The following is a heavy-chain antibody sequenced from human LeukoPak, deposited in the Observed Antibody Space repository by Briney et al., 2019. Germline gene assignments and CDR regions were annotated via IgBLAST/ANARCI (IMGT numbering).Heavy chain of an antibody. CDR3: GSSHSSSWYDF. J-gene: IGHJ4*02. D-gene: IGHD6-13*01. CDR1: GGSVSDSSYY. V-gene: IGHV4-39*07. Sequence: KPLETLSLTCTVSGGSVSDSSYYWGWIRQPPGKGLEWIGSFYYTGGTYYSPSFRSRVIISADTSKNQFSLYFHSVTAADTAVYFCGSSHSSSWYDFWGQGTLVTVSS. CDR2: FYYTGGT.